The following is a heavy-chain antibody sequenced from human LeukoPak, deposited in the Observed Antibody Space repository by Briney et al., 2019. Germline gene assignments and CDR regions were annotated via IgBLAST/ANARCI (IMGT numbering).Heavy chain of an antibody. CDR1: GGSISSYY. CDR2: IYYSGST. J-gene: IGHJ4*02. V-gene: IGHV4-59*01. Sequence: SETLSLTCTVSGGSISSYYWSWIRQPPGKGLEWIGYIYYSGSTNYNPSLKSRVTISVDTSKDQFSLKLSSVTAADTAVYYCARGEGRIVARWGQGTLVTVSS. D-gene: IGHD3-22*01. CDR3: ARGEGRIVAR.